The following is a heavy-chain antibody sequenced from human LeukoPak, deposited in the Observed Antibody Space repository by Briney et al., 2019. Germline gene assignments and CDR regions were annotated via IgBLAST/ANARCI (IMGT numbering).Heavy chain of an antibody. CDR2: IKPDASEK. CDR1: GFTFSRYW. D-gene: IGHD2-15*01. CDR3: LVSATARGGVDY. Sequence: GGSLRLSCAASGFTFSRYWMNWVRQAPGKGPEWVANIKPDASEKYYVDSVEGRFTISRDNAENSLYLQMNSLRAEDRAVYYCLVSATARGGVDYWGQGTLVTVSS. V-gene: IGHV3-7*01. J-gene: IGHJ4*02.